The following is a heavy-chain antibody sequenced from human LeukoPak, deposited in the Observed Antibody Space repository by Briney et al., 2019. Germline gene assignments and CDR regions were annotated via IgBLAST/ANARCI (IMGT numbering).Heavy chain of an antibody. CDR3: AKGGLRGSGSYQGY. CDR2: ISGSGGST. V-gene: IGHV3-23*01. CDR1: GFTFSSYA. D-gene: IGHD3-10*01. J-gene: IGHJ4*02. Sequence: GGSLRLSCAASGFTFSSYAMSWVRQAPGKGLEWVSVISGSGGSTYYADSVKGRFTISRDNSKNTLYLQMNSLRAEDTAVYYCAKGGLRGSGSYQGYWGQGTLVTVSS.